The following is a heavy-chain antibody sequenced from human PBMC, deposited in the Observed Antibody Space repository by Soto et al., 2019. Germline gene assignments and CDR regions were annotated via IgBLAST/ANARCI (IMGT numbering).Heavy chain of an antibody. V-gene: IGHV1-69*01. CDR1: GGTFSSYA. CDR2: IIPISGTA. D-gene: IGHD2-2*01. Sequence: QVQLVQSGAEVKKPGSSVKVSCKASGGTFSSYAISWVRQAPGQGLEWMGGIIPISGTANYAQKSQGRVTIMADESTSTAYMELSSLRSEDTAVYYCARSQGSSTSLEIYYYYYYGMDVWGQGTTVTVSS. CDR3: ARSQGSSTSLEIYYYYYYGMDV. J-gene: IGHJ6*02.